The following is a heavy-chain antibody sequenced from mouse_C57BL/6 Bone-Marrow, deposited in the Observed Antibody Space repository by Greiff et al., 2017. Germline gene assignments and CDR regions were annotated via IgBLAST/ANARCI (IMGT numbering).Heavy chain of an antibody. D-gene: IGHD2-3*01. CDR3: ATGGYFFAY. V-gene: IGHV2-2*01. Sequence: QVQLKESGPGLVQPSQSLSITCTVSGFSLTSYGVPWVRQSPGKGLEWLGVIWSGGSTDYNAAFISRLSISKDNSKSQVFCKMNSLQADDTAIYDCATGGYFFAYWGQGTLVTVSA. CDR2: IWSGGST. J-gene: IGHJ3*01. CDR1: GFSLTSYG.